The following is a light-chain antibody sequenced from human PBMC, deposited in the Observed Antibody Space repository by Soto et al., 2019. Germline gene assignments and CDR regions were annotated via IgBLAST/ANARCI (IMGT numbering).Light chain of an antibody. CDR3: QHYGSLPLT. CDR2: GAS. V-gene: IGKV3-20*01. CDR1: QSISSTD. Sequence: EIVLTQPPGTLSLSPGERATLSCRASQSISSTDLAWYQQKPGQAPRLLIYGASSRATGIPDRFSGSGSGTDFTLTISRLEPEDSAVYFCQHYGSLPLTFGGGTKVDIK. J-gene: IGKJ4*01.